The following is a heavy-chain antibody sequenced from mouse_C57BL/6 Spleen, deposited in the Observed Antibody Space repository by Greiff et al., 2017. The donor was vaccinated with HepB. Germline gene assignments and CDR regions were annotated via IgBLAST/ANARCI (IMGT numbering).Heavy chain of an antibody. CDR1: GYTFTSYW. V-gene: IGHV1-61*01. Sequence: QVHVKQPGAELVRPGSSVKLSCKASGYTFTSYWMDWVKQRPGQGLEWIGNIYPSDSETHYNQKFKDKATLTVDKSSSTAYMQLSSLTSEDSAVYYCASRYYGSSSFAYWGQGTLVTVSA. CDR2: IYPSDSET. J-gene: IGHJ3*01. CDR3: ASRYYGSSSFAY. D-gene: IGHD1-1*01.